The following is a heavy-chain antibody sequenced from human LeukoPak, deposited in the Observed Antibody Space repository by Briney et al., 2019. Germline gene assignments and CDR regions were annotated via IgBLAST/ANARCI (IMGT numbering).Heavy chain of an antibody. CDR3: ATDLRVVVPAAYDY. J-gene: IGHJ4*02. D-gene: IGHD2-2*01. CDR2: FDPEDGET. V-gene: IGHV1-24*01. CDR1: GYTLTELS. Sequence: ASVKVSCKVSGYTLTELSMHWVRQAPGKGLEWMGGFDPEDGETIYAQKFQGRVTMTEDTSTDTAYMELSSLRSEDTAVYYCATDLRVVVPAAYDYWGQGTLVTVSS.